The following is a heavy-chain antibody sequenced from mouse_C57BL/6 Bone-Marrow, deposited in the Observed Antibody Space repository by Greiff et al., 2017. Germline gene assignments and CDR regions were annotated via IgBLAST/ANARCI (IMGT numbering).Heavy chain of an antibody. CDR1: GYSFTDYN. D-gene: IGHD1-1*01. V-gene: IGHV1-39*01. CDR3: ATYYYGSSYGCAY. CDR2: INPNYGTT. J-gene: IGHJ3*01. Sequence: VQLQQSGPELVKPGASVKISCKASGYSFTDYNMNWVKQSNGKSLEWIGVINPNYGTTSYNQKFKGKATLTVDQSSSTAYMQLNSLTSEDSAVXYCATYYYGSSYGCAYWGQGTLVTVSA.